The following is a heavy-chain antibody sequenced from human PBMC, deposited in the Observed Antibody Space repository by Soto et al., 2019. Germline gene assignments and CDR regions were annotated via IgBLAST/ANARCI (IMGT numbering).Heavy chain of an antibody. Sequence: GGSLRLSCATSGFTFSDHAMHWVRQAPGEGLEWVSSITDSGGDAKYADSVRGRFTISRDNSKNTLYLQMSSLRAEDSAVYYCARGSTDSYPGSRIFDFWGRGTLVTVSS. CDR3: ARGSTDSYPGSRIFDF. D-gene: IGHD3-10*01. V-gene: IGHV3-23*01. J-gene: IGHJ4*02. CDR2: ITDSGGDA. CDR1: GFTFSDHA.